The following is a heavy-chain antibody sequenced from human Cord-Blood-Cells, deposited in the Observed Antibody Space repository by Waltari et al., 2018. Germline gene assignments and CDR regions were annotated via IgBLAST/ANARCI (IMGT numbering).Heavy chain of an antibody. Sequence: QVQLVESGGGVVQPGRSLRLSFAASGFTFSSYGMHWVRQAPGKGMEWVAVISYDGSNKYYADSVKGRFTISRDNSKNTLYLQMNSLRAEDTAVYYCARDDAVAGFDYWGQGTLVTVSS. CDR3: ARDDAVAGFDY. CDR1: GFTFSSYG. CDR2: ISYDGSNK. J-gene: IGHJ4*02. D-gene: IGHD6-19*01. V-gene: IGHV3-30-3*01.